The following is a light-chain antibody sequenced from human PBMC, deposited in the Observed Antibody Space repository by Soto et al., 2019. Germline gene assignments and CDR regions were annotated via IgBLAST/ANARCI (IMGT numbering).Light chain of an antibody. CDR2: EVN. V-gene: IGLV2-8*01. Sequence: QSVLTQPPSASGSPGHSVTLSCNGTSSDVGGYNYVSWYQQHPGKAPKLIISEVNKRPSGVPDRFSGSKSGNTASLTVSGLQAEDEADYHCSSYAGIKHWVFGGGTKLTVL. J-gene: IGLJ3*02. CDR3: SSYAGIKHWV. CDR1: SSDVGGYNY.